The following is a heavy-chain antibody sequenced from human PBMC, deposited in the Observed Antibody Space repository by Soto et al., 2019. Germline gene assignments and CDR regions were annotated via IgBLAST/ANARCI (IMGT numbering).Heavy chain of an antibody. V-gene: IGHV3-48*02. Sequence: GGSLRLSCAASGFTFSSYSMNWVRQAPGKGLEWVSYISSSSSTIYYADTVKGRFTISRDNAKNSLYLQMNSLRDEDTAVYYCARGILTGYSNFDYWGQGTLVTVSS. CDR3: ARGILTGYSNFDY. D-gene: IGHD3-9*01. J-gene: IGHJ4*02. CDR2: ISSSSSTI. CDR1: GFTFSSYS.